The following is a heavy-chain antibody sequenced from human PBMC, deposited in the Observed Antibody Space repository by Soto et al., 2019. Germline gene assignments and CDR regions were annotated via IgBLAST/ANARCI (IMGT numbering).Heavy chain of an antibody. CDR3: ARDALYCSSTSCYENWFDP. J-gene: IGHJ5*02. D-gene: IGHD2-2*01. CDR2: IYYSGST. CDR1: GGSISSGGYY. Sequence: QVQLQESGPGLVKPSQTLSLTCTVSGGSISSGGYYWSWIRQHPGKGLGWIGYIYYSGSTYYNPSLKSRVTISVDTSKNQFSLKLSSVTAADTAVYYCARDALYCSSTSCYENWFDPWGQGTLVTVSS. V-gene: IGHV4-31*03.